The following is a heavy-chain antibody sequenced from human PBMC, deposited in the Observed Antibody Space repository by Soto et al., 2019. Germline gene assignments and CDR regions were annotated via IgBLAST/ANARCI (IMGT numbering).Heavy chain of an antibody. D-gene: IGHD3-10*01. CDR3: AKISGPTYYYGSGYMDV. Sequence: PGESLKISCAASGFTFSSYAMIWVRQAPGKGLEWVSAISGSGGSTYYADSVKGRFTISRDNSKNTLYLQMNSLRAEDTAVYYCAKISGPTYYYGSGYMDVWGQGTTVTVSS. CDR1: GFTFSSYA. J-gene: IGHJ6*02. V-gene: IGHV3-23*01. CDR2: ISGSGGST.